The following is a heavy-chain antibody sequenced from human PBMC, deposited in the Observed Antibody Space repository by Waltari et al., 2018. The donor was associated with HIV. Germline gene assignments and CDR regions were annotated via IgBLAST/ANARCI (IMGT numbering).Heavy chain of an antibody. CDR3: ATVKYNRHPCES. Sequence: QGQLVQSGPELKRPGASAQISCKPPGFSLLGHYIHWVRPAPGPGLQWRGRIDASGKRPTYAQRCQGRVSRTRDKSSGTVVLEVTSLSSDDTAIDYCATVKYNRHPCESGGQGTLVTV. CDR1: GFSLLGHY. CDR2: IDASGKRP. J-gene: IGHJ4*02. D-gene: IGHD1-1*01. V-gene: IGHV1-46*01.